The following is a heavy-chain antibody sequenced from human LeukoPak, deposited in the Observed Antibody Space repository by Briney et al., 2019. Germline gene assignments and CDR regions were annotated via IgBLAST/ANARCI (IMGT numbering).Heavy chain of an antibody. CDR3: ARVTYYDSSGYGYFDY. J-gene: IGHJ4*02. CDR1: GGSFSGYY. Sequence: PSETLSLTCAVYGGSFSGYYWSWIRQLPGKGLEWIGEINHSGSTNYNPSLKSRVTKSVDTSKNQFSLKLSSVTAADTAVYYCARVTYYDSSGYGYFDYWGQGTLVTVSS. V-gene: IGHV4-34*01. D-gene: IGHD3-22*01. CDR2: INHSGST.